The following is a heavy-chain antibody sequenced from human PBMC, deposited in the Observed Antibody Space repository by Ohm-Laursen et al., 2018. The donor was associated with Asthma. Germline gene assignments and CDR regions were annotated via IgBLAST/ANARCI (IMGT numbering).Heavy chain of an antibody. CDR1: GYSFSLYS. CDR3: ARIGPEWELPGREYSLHH. CDR2: IRTASTFI. J-gene: IGHJ1*01. Sequence: SLRLSCSASGYSFSLYSIHWVRQVPGQGLEWVASIRTASTFIYYADSVRGRFTTSRDNAKNSVNLQMNSLRAEDTALYYCARIGPEWELPGREYSLHHWGQGTQVTVSS. V-gene: IGHV3-21*01. D-gene: IGHD1-26*01.